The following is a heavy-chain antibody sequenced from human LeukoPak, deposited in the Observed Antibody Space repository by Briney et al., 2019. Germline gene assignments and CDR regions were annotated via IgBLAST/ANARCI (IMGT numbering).Heavy chain of an antibody. CDR3: AKDSHSWSRDY. CDR2: IATSGAV. V-gene: IGHV3-48*01. Sequence: GGSLRLSCAASGFTFSTYTMNWVRQAPGKGLQWVSSIATSGAVYYADSVKGRFIISRDNAKNSLYLQMNSLRAEDTAVYYCAKDSHSWSRDYWGQGTLVTVSS. CDR1: GFTFSTYT. D-gene: IGHD6-13*01. J-gene: IGHJ4*02.